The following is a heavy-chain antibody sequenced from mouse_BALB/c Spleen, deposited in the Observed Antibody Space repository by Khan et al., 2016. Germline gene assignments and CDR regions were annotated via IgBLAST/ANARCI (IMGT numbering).Heavy chain of an antibody. CDR3: TAVYYNSDSDF. CDR2: IDPDNGDT. V-gene: IGHV14-4*02. CDR1: GFNIKDYY. J-gene: IGHJ2*01. D-gene: IGHD2-4*01. Sequence: VQLQQSGAELVRSGASVKLSCTASGFNIKDYYMHWVKQRPEQGLEWIGWIDPDNGDTDYDPKFQGKATMTADTSDNPSYLQLNSLTSEDIAVYYCTAVYYNSDSDFWGLGSTLTVSA.